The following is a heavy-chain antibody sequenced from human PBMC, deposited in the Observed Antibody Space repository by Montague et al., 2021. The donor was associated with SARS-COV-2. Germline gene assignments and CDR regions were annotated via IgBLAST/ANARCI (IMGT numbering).Heavy chain of an antibody. CDR1: GDSISRSHYF. V-gene: IGHV4-39*02. J-gene: IGHJ3*02. D-gene: IGHD1/OR15-1a*01. Sequence: SETLSLTCSVSGDSISRSHYFWVWIRQPPGLGLVWIGSIYFTGKSYYYPSLKSSVTISIDTSKNHFSLRLSSVTAADSAVFYCARWGLNNAFDIWGLGTMITVSS. CDR2: IYFTGKS. CDR3: ARWGLNNAFDI.